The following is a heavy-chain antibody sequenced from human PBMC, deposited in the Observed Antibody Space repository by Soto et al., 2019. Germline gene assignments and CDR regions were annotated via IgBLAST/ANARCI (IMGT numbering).Heavy chain of an antibody. D-gene: IGHD3-10*01. CDR2: INAGNGNT. Sequence: ASVKVSCKASGYTFTSYAMHWVRQAPGQRLEWMGWINAGNGNTKYSQKFQGRVTITRDTSASTAYMELSSLRSEDTAVYYCARDVLLWFGESYYFDYWGQGTLVTVSS. CDR1: GYTFTSYA. CDR3: ARDVLLWFGESYYFDY. V-gene: IGHV1-3*01. J-gene: IGHJ4*02.